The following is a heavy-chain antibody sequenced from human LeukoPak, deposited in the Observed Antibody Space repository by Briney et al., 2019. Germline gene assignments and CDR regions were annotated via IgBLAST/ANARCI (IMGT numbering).Heavy chain of an antibody. CDR1: GYSFTNYG. CDR3: ARDRVSQRLLYGSRSYYFDY. J-gene: IGHJ4*02. Sequence: ASVKVSCNASGYSFTNYGINWVRQAPGQGLEWMGWISEYSENTNYAQKLQGRVTMTTDTSTSTAYMELRSLRSDDTAVYYCARDRVSQRLLYGSRSYYFDYWGQGTLVTVSS. D-gene: IGHD3-10*01. V-gene: IGHV1-18*04. CDR2: ISEYSENT.